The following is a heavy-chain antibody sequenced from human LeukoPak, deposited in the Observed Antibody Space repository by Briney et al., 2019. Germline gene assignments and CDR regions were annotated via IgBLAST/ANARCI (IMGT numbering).Heavy chain of an antibody. V-gene: IGHV3-23*01. CDR1: GFTFSSYA. D-gene: IGHD4-11*01. CDR3: AKDFSGNYGSLFDY. CDR2: ISGSGGST. Sequence: GGSLRLSCAASGFTFSSYAMSWVRQAPGKGLEWVSAISGSGGSTYYADSVKGRFAISRDNSKNTLYLQMNSLRAEDTAVYYCAKDFSGNYGSLFDYWGQGTLVTVSS. J-gene: IGHJ4*02.